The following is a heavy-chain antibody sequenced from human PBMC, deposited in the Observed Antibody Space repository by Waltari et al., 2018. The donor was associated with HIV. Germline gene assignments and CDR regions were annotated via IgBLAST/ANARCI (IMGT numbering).Heavy chain of an antibody. CDR2: MNPNNGGT. J-gene: IGHJ4*02. CDR1: GYTVSVNF. Sequence: QVQLLQSGAEVEKPGASVKVSWKASGYTVSVNFIPWVRQAPGQGLEWMGWMNPNNGGTKYAQKFQGRVTMTRDTSITTAYMELNGLRSDDTAVYYCARGALQWLIDYWGQGSLVTVSS. D-gene: IGHD6-19*01. V-gene: IGHV1-2*02. CDR3: ARGALQWLIDY.